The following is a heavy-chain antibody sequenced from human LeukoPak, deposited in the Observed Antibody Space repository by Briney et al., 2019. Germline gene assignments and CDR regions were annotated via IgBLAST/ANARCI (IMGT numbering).Heavy chain of an antibody. Sequence: QPGGSLRLSCAASGFTFSSYGMHWVRQAPGKGLEWVAVISHDGSNKYYADSVKGRFTISRDNSKNTLYLQMDSLGAEDTAVYSCARSKFGPPEQQLVYYFDHWGQGILVTVSS. J-gene: IGHJ4*02. D-gene: IGHD6-13*01. V-gene: IGHV3-30*19. CDR3: ARSKFGPPEQQLVYYFDH. CDR1: GFTFSSYG. CDR2: ISHDGSNK.